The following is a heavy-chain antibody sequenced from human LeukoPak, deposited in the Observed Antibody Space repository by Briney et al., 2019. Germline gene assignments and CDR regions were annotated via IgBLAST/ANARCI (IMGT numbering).Heavy chain of an antibody. J-gene: IGHJ6*02. V-gene: IGHV3-33*01. CDR2: IWYDGSKK. CDR1: GFLFSSYA. D-gene: IGHD1-7*01. Sequence: GRSLRLSCAASGFLFSSYAMHWVRQAPGKGLEWVAVIWYDGSKKYHADSVKGRFIISRDNSKNTLYLQMNSLRAEDTAEYYCARGGITGTTSNYYYYGMDVWGQGTTVTVSS. CDR3: ARGGITGTTSNYYYYGMDV.